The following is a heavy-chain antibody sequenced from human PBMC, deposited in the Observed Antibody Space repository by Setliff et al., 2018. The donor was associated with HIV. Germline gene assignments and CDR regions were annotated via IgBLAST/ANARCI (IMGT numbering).Heavy chain of an antibody. V-gene: IGHV1-46*01. CDR2: IHPSGGST. J-gene: IGHJ5*02. D-gene: IGHD2-15*01. Sequence: GASVKVSCKASGYTFTSYYIHWVRQAPGQGLEWMGVIHPSGGSTGYAQSFQDRVTMTRDTSTSTVYMELSSLRSEDTAVYYCARVRYCSGGSCYGGEYWFDPWGQGTQVTVSS. CDR3: ARVRYCSGGSCYGGEYWFDP. CDR1: GYTFTSYY.